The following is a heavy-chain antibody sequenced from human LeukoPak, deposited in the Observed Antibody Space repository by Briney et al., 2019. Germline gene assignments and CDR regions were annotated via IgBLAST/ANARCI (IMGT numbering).Heavy chain of an antibody. J-gene: IGHJ4*02. V-gene: IGHV1-3*01. CDR1: GYTFTSYA. CDR3: ARGKGYYDSSGQNFDY. Sequence: GASVKVSCKASGYTFTSYAMHWVRQAPGQRLEWMGWINAGNGNTKYSQKFQGRVTITRDTSASTAYMELSSLRSEDTAVYYCARGKGYYDSSGQNFDYWGQGTLVTVSS. D-gene: IGHD3-22*01. CDR2: INAGNGNT.